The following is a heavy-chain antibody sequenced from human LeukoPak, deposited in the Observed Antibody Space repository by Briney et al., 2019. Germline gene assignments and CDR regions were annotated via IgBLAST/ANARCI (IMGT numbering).Heavy chain of an antibody. J-gene: IGHJ4*02. CDR1: GFTFSSYA. CDR3: ARGFEGYSYGIDY. Sequence: PGGSLRLSCAASGFTFSSYAMSWVRQAPGKGLEWVSYISSSSSTIYYADSVKGRFTISRDNAKNSLYLQMNSLRDEDTAVYYCARGFEGYSYGIDYWGQGTLVTVSS. CDR2: ISSSSSTI. V-gene: IGHV3-48*02. D-gene: IGHD5-18*01.